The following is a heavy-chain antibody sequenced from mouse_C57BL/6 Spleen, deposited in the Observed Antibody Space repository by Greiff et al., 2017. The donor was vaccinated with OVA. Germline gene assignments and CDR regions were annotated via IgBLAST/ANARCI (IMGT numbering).Heavy chain of an antibody. Sequence: QVQLQQPGAELVMPGASVKLSCKASGYTFTSYWMHWVKQRPGQGLEWIGEIDPSDSYTNYNQKFKGKSTLTVDKSSSTAYMQLSSLTSEDSAVYCGARWGIAKPAYWGQGTLVTVSA. CDR1: GYTFTSYW. V-gene: IGHV1-69*01. J-gene: IGHJ3*01. CDR3: ARWGIAKPAY. CDR2: IDPSDSYT.